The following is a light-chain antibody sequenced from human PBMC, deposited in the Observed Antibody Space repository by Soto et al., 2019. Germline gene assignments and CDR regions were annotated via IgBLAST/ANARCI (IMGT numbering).Light chain of an antibody. CDR2: GAS. J-gene: IGKJ1*01. CDR1: QSVSYSY. CDR3: QQYGSSPPWA. V-gene: IGKV3-20*01. Sequence: EIVLTQSPGTLSLSPGERATLSCRASQSVSYSYLAWYQQKPGQAPRLLIYGASSRATGIPDRFSGSESGTDFTLTISRLEPEDFAVYYCQQYGSSPPWAFGQGTKVEIK.